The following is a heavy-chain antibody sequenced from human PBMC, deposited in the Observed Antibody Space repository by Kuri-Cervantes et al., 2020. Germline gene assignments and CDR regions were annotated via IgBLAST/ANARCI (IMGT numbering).Heavy chain of an antibody. CDR3: ARGVWQQPVLGALDI. V-gene: IGHV4-59*01. J-gene: IGHJ3*02. CDR2: IYYSGST. CDR1: GGSINTYY. Sequence: SETLSLTCTVPGGSINTYYWTWIRRPPGKGLEWIGYIYYSGSTNYNPSLKSRVTISLDTSKNQFSLKLSSVIAADTAIYYCARGVWQQPVLGALDIWGQGTMVTVSS. D-gene: IGHD6-13*01.